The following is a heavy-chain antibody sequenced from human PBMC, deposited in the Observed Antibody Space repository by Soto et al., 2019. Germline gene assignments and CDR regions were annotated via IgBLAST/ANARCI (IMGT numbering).Heavy chain of an antibody. V-gene: IGHV3-74*01. CDR2: INSDGSST. Sequence: GGSLRLSCAASGFTFSSYWMHWVCQAPGKGLVWVSRINSDGSSTSYADSVKGRFTISRDNAKNTLYLQMNSLRAEDTAVYYCARPYRYCSGGSCYSDEASLYYMDVWGKGTTVTVSS. D-gene: IGHD2-15*01. CDR3: ARPYRYCSGGSCYSDEASLYYMDV. J-gene: IGHJ6*03. CDR1: GFTFSSYW.